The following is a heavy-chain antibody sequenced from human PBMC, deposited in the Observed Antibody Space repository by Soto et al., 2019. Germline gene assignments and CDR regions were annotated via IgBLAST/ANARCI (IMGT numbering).Heavy chain of an antibody. D-gene: IGHD3-10*01. CDR2: INPSGGST. Sequence: ASVKVSCKASGYTFTSYYMHWVRQAPGQGLEWMGIINPSGGSTSYAQKFQGRVTMTRDTSTSTVYMELSSLRSEDTAVYYCARDLTRLLWFGELLIYYYGMDVWGQGTTVNVSS. V-gene: IGHV1-46*01. CDR1: GYTFTSYY. J-gene: IGHJ6*02. CDR3: ARDLTRLLWFGELLIYYYGMDV.